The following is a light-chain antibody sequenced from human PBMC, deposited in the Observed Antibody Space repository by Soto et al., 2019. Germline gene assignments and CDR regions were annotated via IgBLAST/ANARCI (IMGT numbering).Light chain of an antibody. Sequence: QPVLTQTPSVSGAPGQRITISCTGSISNGGANFGVHWYQHLPGTAPKLHIYGNTNRPSGVPDRFSGSKSGTSASLAITGLQAVDEGDYYCQSYDSNLSGSVFGGGTKVTVL. CDR1: ISNGGANFG. CDR3: QSYDSNLSGSV. J-gene: IGLJ2*01. CDR2: GNT. V-gene: IGLV1-40*01.